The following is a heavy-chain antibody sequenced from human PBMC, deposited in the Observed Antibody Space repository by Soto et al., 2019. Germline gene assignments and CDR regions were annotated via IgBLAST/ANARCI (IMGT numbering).Heavy chain of an antibody. V-gene: IGHV1-18*01. CDR2: ISVYNGKK. Sequence: QVQLVQSGAEGKKPGASVKVSCKASVYTFRSYGISWVRQGPGQGLEWMGWISVYNGKKMYAQKCQGIETMTIDTSTRTAYMELRSLRSDDTGVYYCARNSIGGSCSTASWGQGTLVTVS. J-gene: IGHJ5*02. D-gene: IGHD2-15*01. CDR3: ARNSIGGSCSTAS. CDR1: VYTFRSYG.